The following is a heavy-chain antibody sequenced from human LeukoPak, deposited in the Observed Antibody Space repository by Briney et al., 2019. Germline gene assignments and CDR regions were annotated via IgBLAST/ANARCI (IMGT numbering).Heavy chain of an antibody. D-gene: IGHD3-22*01. V-gene: IGHV3-21*01. CDR1: GFTLITYS. CDR2: ISSSGSYI. CDR3: AGSSGPNWFDP. J-gene: IGHJ5*02. Sequence: PGGSLRLSCAASGFTLITYSMNWVRQVPGRGLEWVSSISSSGSYIYYADSVKGRFTISRDNAENTLYLQMNSLRADDTAVYYCAGSSGPNWFDPWGQGTLVTVSS.